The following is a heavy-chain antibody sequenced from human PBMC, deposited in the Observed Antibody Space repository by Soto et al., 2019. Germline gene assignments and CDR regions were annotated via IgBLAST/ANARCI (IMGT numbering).Heavy chain of an antibody. CDR2: ISGGNGNT. J-gene: IGHJ4*02. V-gene: IGHV1-3*01. CDR3: ARDGVAAGNINFDY. D-gene: IGHD6-19*01. Sequence: QVHLVQSGAEVKKPGASVKVSCKASGYMFTKSAMHWVRQAPGQRLEWMGWISGGNGNTKYSPKLQDRVTITRDTSASTAYMELSSLRSEDTALYYCARDGVAAGNINFDYWGQGTLVTVSP. CDR1: GYMFTKSA.